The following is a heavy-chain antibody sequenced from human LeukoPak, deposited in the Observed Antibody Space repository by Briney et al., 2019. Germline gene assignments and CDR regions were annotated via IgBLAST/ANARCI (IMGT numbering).Heavy chain of an antibody. CDR1: GGSISSGSYY. V-gene: IGHV4-61*02. CDR2: IYTSGST. D-gene: IGHD6-19*01. CDR3: AREGAVAGTHGAFDI. Sequence: SETLSLTCTVSGGSISSGSYYWSWIRQPAGKGLEWIGRIYTSGSTNYNPSLKSRVTISVDTSKNQFSLKLSSVTAADTAVYYCAREGAVAGTHGAFDIWGQGTMVTVSS. J-gene: IGHJ3*02.